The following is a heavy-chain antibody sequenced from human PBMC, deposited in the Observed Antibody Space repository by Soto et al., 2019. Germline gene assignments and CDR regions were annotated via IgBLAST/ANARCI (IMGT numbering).Heavy chain of an antibody. CDR3: ASSNWTATSDY. D-gene: IGHD5-18*01. V-gene: IGHV3-74*01. CDR1: GLSLNSLW. CDR2: INGNGRST. Sequence: EVQLVESGGGLVQPGGSLRLCCAATGLSLNSLWMYWIRQSPGGGLQWISGINGNGRSTRYVDSVSGRFTISRDNAQNTLYLQMNSLRAEDTAIYYCASSNWTATSDYWAQGTPVTVSS. J-gene: IGHJ4*02.